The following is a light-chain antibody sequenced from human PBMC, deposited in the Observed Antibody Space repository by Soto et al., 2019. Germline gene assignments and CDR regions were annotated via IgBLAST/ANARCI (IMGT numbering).Light chain of an antibody. Sequence: EIVLTPSPATLSLSPGERATLSCRASQSVSSHLAWFQQRPGQAPRLLIYDASNRATGIPARFSGRGSGTDFTLTISSLEPEDFAVYYCQQRSSAITFGQGTRLEIK. CDR2: DAS. J-gene: IGKJ5*01. CDR1: QSVSSH. V-gene: IGKV3-11*01. CDR3: QQRSSAIT.